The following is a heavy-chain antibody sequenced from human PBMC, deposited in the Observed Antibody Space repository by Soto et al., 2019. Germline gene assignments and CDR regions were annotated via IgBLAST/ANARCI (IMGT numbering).Heavy chain of an antibody. Sequence: QVQLVESGGGVVQPGRSLRLSCAASGFTFSSDGMHWVRQAPGKGLEWVAVIWYDGSNKYYADSVKGRFTISRDNSKNTLYLQMNSLRAEDTAVYYCARVLRYFDWLSLGYWGQGTLVTVSS. CDR2: IWYDGSNK. CDR3: ARVLRYFDWLSLGY. CDR1: GFTFSSDG. V-gene: IGHV3-33*01. D-gene: IGHD3-9*01. J-gene: IGHJ4*02.